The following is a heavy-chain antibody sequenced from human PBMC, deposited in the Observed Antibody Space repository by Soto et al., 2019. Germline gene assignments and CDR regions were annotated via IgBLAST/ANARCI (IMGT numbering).Heavy chain of an antibody. J-gene: IGHJ4*02. V-gene: IGHV4-30-2*01. CDR2: IYHSGST. CDR3: ARGPPFH. CDR1: GGSISSGGYS. D-gene: IGHD3-16*01. Sequence: SETLSLTCAVSGGSISSGGYSWSWIRQPPGKGLEWIGYIYHSGSTYYNPSLKSRVTISVDRSKNQFSLKLSSVTAADTAVYYCARGPPFHWGQGALVTVSS.